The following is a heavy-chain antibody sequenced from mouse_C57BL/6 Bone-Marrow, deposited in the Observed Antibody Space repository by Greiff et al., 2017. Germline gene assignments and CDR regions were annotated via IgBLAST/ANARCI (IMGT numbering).Heavy chain of an antibody. CDR3: YTGGFHCWYFDV. J-gene: IGHJ1*03. CDR2: IDPEDGDT. Sequence: EVQLQQSGAELVRPGASVKLSCTASGFNIKDYYMHWVKQRPEQGLEWIGRIDPEDGDTESAPKFHGKDTMTADTSSNTAYLQLSSLTSKDADVSSCYTGGFHCWYFDVWGTGTTVTVSS. CDR1: GFNIKDYY. V-gene: IGHV14-1*01.